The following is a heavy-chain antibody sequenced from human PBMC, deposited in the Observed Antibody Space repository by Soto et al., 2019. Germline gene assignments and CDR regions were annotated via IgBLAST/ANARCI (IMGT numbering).Heavy chain of an antibody. CDR2: VYYGGST. Sequence: SETLSLTCTVSGGSISSSSYYWGWIRQPPGKGLEWIGNVYYGGSTYYNPSLKSRVTISVDTSKNQFSLKLSSVTAADTAVYYCARFRAARGNYYYMDVWGKGTTVTVSS. CDR1: GGSISSSSYY. V-gene: IGHV4-39*07. CDR3: ARFRAARGNYYYMDV. J-gene: IGHJ6*03. D-gene: IGHD6-6*01.